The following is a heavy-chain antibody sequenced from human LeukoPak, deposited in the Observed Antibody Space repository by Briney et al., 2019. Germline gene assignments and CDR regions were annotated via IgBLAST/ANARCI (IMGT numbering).Heavy chain of an antibody. V-gene: IGHV1-8*03. CDR1: GYTFTSYG. CDR3: MVRGVYFDY. CDR2: MNPNSGNT. J-gene: IGHJ4*02. Sequence: GASVKVSCKASGYTFTSYGISWVRQAPGQGLEWMGWMNPNSGNTGYAQKFQGRVTITRNTSISTAYMELSSLRSEDTAVYYCMVRGVYFDYWGQGTLVTVSS. D-gene: IGHD3-10*01.